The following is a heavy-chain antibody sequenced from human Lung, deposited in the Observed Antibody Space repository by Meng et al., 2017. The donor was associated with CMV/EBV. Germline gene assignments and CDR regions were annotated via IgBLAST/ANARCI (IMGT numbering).Heavy chain of an antibody. Sequence: SXTLSLXCTVSGGSISSSSYYWGWIRQPPGKGLEWIGSIYYSGSTYYNPSLKSRVIISVDTSKNQHSLKLSSVTAADTAVYYCARQTDTGGIAAAPDVWGQGTTVTVSS. CDR3: ARQTDTGGIAAAPDV. CDR2: IYYSGST. V-gene: IGHV4-39*01. CDR1: GGSISSSSYY. J-gene: IGHJ6*02. D-gene: IGHD6-13*01.